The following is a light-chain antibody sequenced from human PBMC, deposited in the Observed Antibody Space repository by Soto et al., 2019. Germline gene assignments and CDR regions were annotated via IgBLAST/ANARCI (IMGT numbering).Light chain of an antibody. V-gene: IGKV1-39*01. CDR1: QNIRSY. J-gene: IGKJ2*01. Sequence: DIQMTQSPSSLSASVGDRVTITCRASQNIRSYLNWYQQKPGRAPKLLIYAASTLQSGVPSRFSGSGSGTDFTLTINSLQPEDFATYYYCKQSDSTPYTFGQGTKLDVK. CDR3: KQSDSTPYT. CDR2: AAS.